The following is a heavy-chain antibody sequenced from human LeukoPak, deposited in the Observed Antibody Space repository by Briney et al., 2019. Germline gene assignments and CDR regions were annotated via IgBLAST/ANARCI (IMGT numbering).Heavy chain of an antibody. CDR3: ARGPALHKNWVGGRWFDP. J-gene: IGHJ5*02. D-gene: IGHD3-16*01. CDR1: GYTFTNYD. CDR2: MNPKTGNT. V-gene: IGHV1-8*01. Sequence: ASVKVSCKASGYTFTNYDINWVRQAPGQGVEWMGWMNPKTGNTGYAQKFQGRVTMTRDTSESTAYMELSSLRSEDTAMYYCARGPALHKNWVGGRWFDPWGQGTLVTVSS.